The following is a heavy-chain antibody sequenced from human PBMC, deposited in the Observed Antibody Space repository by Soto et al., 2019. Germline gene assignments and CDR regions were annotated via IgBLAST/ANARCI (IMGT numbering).Heavy chain of an antibody. CDR1: GLPFGDAW. CDR3: TKDRPFTYGGVIAT. CDR2: IRSRSGGGTA. Sequence: EVQLVESGGGLVNPGGSLRLSCAASGLPFGDAWMTWVRQAPGKGPEWVGLIRSRSGGGTADFAAPVKGRFILSRDDSKNTIYLQMNSLKTEDTAIYYCTKDRPFTYGGVIATWGQGTVVTVSS. D-gene: IGHD3-16*02. J-gene: IGHJ3*01. V-gene: IGHV3-15*01.